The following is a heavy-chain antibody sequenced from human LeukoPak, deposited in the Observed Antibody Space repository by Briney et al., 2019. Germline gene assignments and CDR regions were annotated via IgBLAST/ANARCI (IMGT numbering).Heavy chain of an antibody. J-gene: IGHJ4*02. CDR1: GFTFSSYV. D-gene: IGHD6-19*01. Sequence: GGSLRLSCAASGFTFSSYVMSWVRQAPGKGLEWVSAISGSVSSTYYADSVKGRFTISRDNSKNTLYLQMNSLRAEDTAVYYCKGDTAVAGTSSDYWGQGTLVTVSS. V-gene: IGHV3-23*01. CDR3: KGDTAVAGTSSDY. CDR2: ISGSVSST.